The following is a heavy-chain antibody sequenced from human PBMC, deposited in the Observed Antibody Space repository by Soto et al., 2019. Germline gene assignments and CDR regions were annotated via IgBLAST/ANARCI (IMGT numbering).Heavy chain of an antibody. V-gene: IGHV2-5*02. J-gene: IGHJ3*01. CDR3: AHAYGGTSWPNDAFDV. CDR2: IYWDDDK. Sequence: QITLKESGPTLVKPTQTLTLTCTVSGFSLSSDGVGVAWIRQPPGKALEWLALIYWDDDKRYSPSLKNRLTISKETSKNQGVLTMTNMDPVDTATYYCAHAYGGTSWPNDAFDVWGQGTVVTVSS. D-gene: IGHD2-2*01. CDR1: GFSLSSDGVG.